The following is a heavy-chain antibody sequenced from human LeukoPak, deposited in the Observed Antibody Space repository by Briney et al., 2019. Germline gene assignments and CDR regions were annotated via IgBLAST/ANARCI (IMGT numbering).Heavy chain of an antibody. J-gene: IGHJ4*02. CDR2: ISGSGGST. CDR1: GFTFSSYA. Sequence: GGSLRLSCAASGFTFSSYAMHWVRQAPGKGLEWVSAISGSGGSTYYADSVKGRFTISRDNSKNTLYLQMNSLRAEDTAVYYCAKDHPDWNHEPNYFDYWGQGTLVTVSS. CDR3: AKDHPDWNHEPNYFDY. D-gene: IGHD1-1*01. V-gene: IGHV3-23*01.